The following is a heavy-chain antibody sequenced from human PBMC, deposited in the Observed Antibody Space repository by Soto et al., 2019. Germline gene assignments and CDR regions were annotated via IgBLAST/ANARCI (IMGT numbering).Heavy chain of an antibody. CDR1: GGSISSYY. D-gene: IGHD3-10*01. J-gene: IGHJ6*02. CDR2: VHHSWGS. CDR3: ARQGFGPLHGLVDV. Sequence: QVQLQESGPGLVKPSETLSLSCTVSGGSISSYYWSWFRQSPGKRMEWIGYVHHSWGSSYNPSLQRRVAISLDTSKSQFSLKVTSVTATDPAVYYGARQGFGPLHGLVDVWGQGTTVTVSS. V-gene: IGHV4-59*08.